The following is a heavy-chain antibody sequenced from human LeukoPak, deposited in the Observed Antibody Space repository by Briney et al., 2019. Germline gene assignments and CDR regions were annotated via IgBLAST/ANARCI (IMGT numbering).Heavy chain of an antibody. Sequence: NPGGSLRLSCAASGFIFSDYYMSWMRQAPGKGLEWLSYIDGSSSRTNYADSVKGRFTVSRDNVKNSLYLQMNSLRAEDTAVYFCARRGTDYCTPSSCHPNWFAPWGQGTQVTVSS. CDR3: ARRGTDYCTPSSCHPNWFAP. V-gene: IGHV3-11*03. J-gene: IGHJ5*02. CDR1: GFIFSDYY. CDR2: IDGSSSRT. D-gene: IGHD4-11*01.